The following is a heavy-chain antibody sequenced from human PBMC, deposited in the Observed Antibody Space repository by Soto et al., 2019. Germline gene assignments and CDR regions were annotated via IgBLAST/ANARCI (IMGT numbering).Heavy chain of an antibody. CDR3: ARVGGVAARTFDY. CDR1: GGSINDFY. V-gene: IGHV4-59*01. J-gene: IGHJ4*02. Sequence: QVQLQESGPGLVKASETLSLTCTVSGGSINDFYWSWIRQPPGKGLEWIGYIYYSGSTDYNPSLKGRVTISVDTSKNQFSLKLRSLTAADTAVYYCARVGGVAARTFDYWGQGTLVTVSS. D-gene: IGHD6-6*01. CDR2: IYYSGST.